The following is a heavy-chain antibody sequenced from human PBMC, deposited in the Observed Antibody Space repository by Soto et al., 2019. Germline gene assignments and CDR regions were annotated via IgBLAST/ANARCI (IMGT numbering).Heavy chain of an antibody. CDR1: GYSFTTYW. Sequence: PGESLKISCKGSGYSFTTYWIAWVRQRPGKGLEWIGVIYPGDSDTRYSPSFQGQVTISADRSITTAYLQWSSLKASDTAVYYCARHEPLYYNFYGMDVWGQGTTVTVSS. J-gene: IGHJ6*02. CDR2: IYPGDSDT. CDR3: ARHEPLYYNFYGMDV. V-gene: IGHV5-51*01.